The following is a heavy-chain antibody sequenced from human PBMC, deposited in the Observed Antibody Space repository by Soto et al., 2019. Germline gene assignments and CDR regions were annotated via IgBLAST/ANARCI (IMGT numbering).Heavy chain of an antibody. V-gene: IGHV1-46*01. Sequence: ASVKVSCKASGYTFTSYYMHWVRQAPGQGLEWMGIINPSGGSTSYAQKFQGRVTMTRDTSTSTVYMELSSLRSEDTAVYYCARGVERITMIVVVIASPLDAFDIWGQGXMVTV. D-gene: IGHD3-22*01. CDR2: INPSGGST. J-gene: IGHJ3*02. CDR1: GYTFTSYY. CDR3: ARGVERITMIVVVIASPLDAFDI.